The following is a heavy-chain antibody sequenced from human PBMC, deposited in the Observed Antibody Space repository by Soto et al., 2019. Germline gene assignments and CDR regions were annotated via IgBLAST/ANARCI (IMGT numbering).Heavy chain of an antibody. J-gene: IGHJ6*02. V-gene: IGHV5-10-1*01. CDR3: ARNCLGLGRPAHYAMDF. CDR2: IDPRDSQS. D-gene: IGHD3-3*01. Sequence: REARKIRCKGSGDSFTRCLIIWGRQMPGKGPEWMGRIDPRDSQSDYSPSLQGHVTISVDKSISTAYLQWSSLKASDTAMYYCARNCLGLGRPAHYAMDFSGQGITLTVS. CDR1: GDSFTRCL.